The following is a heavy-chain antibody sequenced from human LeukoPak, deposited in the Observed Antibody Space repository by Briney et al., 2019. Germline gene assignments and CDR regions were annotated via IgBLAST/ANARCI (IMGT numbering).Heavy chain of an antibody. CDR2: IYSDGSRT. CDR3: AKDYGGNGYFDY. V-gene: IGHV3-74*01. D-gene: IGHD4-23*01. Sequence: PGGSLRLSCAASGFTFSSYWMHWVRQGPGKGLVWVSRIYSDGSRTTYADSVKGRFTISGDNAKNTLYLQMNSLRAEDTAVYYCAKDYGGNGYFDYWGQGTLVTVSS. CDR1: GFTFSSYW. J-gene: IGHJ4*02.